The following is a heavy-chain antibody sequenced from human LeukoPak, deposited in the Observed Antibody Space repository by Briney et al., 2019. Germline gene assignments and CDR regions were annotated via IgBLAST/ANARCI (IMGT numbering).Heavy chain of an antibody. CDR2: INPNSGGT. CDR3: ARVYRAYSRQVDGFDI. D-gene: IGHD6-13*01. V-gene: IGHV1-2*02. CDR1: GYTFTGYY. J-gene: IGHJ3*02. Sequence: ASVKVSCKASGYTFTGYYMHWVRQAPGQGLEWMGWINPNSGGTNYAQKFQGRVTVTRDTSISTAYMELSRLRSDDTAVYYCARVYRAYSRQVDGFDIWGQGTMVTVSS.